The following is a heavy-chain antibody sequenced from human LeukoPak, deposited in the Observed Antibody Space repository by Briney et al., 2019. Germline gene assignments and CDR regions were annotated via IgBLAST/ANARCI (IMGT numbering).Heavy chain of an antibody. Sequence: GGSLRLSCAVSGFTFSDYGMHWVRQAPGKGLEWVAVIWYDGTNKYYADSVEGRFTISRDNSKNALYLQMNSLRAEDTAVYYCAKGRDYFDYWGQGTLVTVSS. V-gene: IGHV3-33*06. J-gene: IGHJ4*02. CDR1: GFTFSDYG. CDR2: IWYDGTNK. CDR3: AKGRDYFDY.